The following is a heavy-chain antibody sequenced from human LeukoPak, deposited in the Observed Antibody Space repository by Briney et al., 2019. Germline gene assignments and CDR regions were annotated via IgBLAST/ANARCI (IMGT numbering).Heavy chain of an antibody. CDR3: ARSYFARYDAFDI. Sequence: PGGSLRLSCEASGFSFSSYNMDWVRQTPGKGLEWISSITTSSTYTFYADSVKGRFTISRENAKNSLYLQMNSLRAGDTAVYYCARSYFARYDAFDIWGQGTMVTVSS. J-gene: IGHJ3*02. CDR2: ITTSSTYT. CDR1: GFSFSSYN. V-gene: IGHV3-21*01. D-gene: IGHD3-9*01.